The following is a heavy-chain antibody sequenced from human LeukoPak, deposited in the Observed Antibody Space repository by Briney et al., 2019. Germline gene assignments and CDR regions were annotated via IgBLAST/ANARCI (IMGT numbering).Heavy chain of an antibody. CDR2: TSTRSGT. CDR1: GFTFSTQT. J-gene: IGHJ3*01. CDR3: AKWGSGNAFDA. V-gene: IGHV3-23*01. Sequence: GGSLRLSCAASGFTFSTQTMTWVRQAPGKGLEWVSVTSTRSGTQYADSVKGRFTISRDNSKNTLYLQMDSLRVEDTAIYYCAKWGSGNAFDAWGQGTMVTVSS. D-gene: IGHD3-10*01.